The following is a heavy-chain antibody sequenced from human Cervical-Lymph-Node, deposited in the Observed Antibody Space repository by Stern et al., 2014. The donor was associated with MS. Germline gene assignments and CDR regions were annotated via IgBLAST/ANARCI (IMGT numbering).Heavy chain of an antibody. CDR1: GYTFTNNW. J-gene: IGHJ6*02. D-gene: IGHD1-1*01. CDR2: IYPDDSDI. Sequence: EVQLVESGAEVKKPGESLKISCKGSGYTFTNNWIAWVRQMPGKGLEWMGIIYPDDSDIRYSPSLQGQVTISADKSISTAYLPWRGLKAADSPVYYWANPPPRRKWDDPNYGMDVWGQGTTVTVSS. CDR3: ANPPPRRKWDDPNYGMDV. V-gene: IGHV5-51*03.